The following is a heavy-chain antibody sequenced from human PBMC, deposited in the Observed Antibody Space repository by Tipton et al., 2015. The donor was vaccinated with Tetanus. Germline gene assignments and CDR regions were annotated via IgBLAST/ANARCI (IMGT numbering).Heavy chain of an antibody. CDR3: ARGTPTNCTNGVCYTTIEHAAFDY. J-gene: IGHJ4*02. V-gene: IGHV4-34*01. CDR1: GGSFSGYY. CDR2: INHSGST. D-gene: IGHD2-8*01. Sequence: TLSLTCAVYGGSFSGYYWSWIRQPPGKGLEWIGEINHSGSTNYNPSLKSRVTISVDTSKNQFSLKLSSVTAADTAVYYCARGTPTNCTNGVCYTTIEHAAFDYWGQGTLVTVSS.